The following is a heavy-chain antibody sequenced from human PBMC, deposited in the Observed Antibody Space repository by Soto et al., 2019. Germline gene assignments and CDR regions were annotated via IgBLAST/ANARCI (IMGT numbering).Heavy chain of an antibody. Sequence: EVQLVETGGGLIQPGGSLRLSCAASGFTVSSNYMSWVRQAPGKGLEWVSVIYSGGSTYYADSVMGRFTISRDNSKNTLYLQMNSLRAEDTAVYYCARAYYYDSSGLRYYFDYWGQGTLVTVSS. CDR1: GFTVSSNY. D-gene: IGHD3-22*01. CDR3: ARAYYYDSSGLRYYFDY. V-gene: IGHV3-53*02. J-gene: IGHJ4*02. CDR2: IYSGGST.